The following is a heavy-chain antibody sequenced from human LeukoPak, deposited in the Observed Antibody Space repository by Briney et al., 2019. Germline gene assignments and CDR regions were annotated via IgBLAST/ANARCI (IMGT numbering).Heavy chain of an antibody. CDR1: GGSINSGTFY. V-gene: IGHV4-39*01. J-gene: IGHJ4*02. CDR3: ARRSDSGSDDGEDYFDY. D-gene: IGHD1-26*01. CDR2: MYYDGSS. Sequence: PSETLSLTCTVSGGSINSGTFYWGWIRQPPGKGLEWIGSMYYDGSSYYNPSLKSRVTTSVDTSKNQLSLKLTSVTAADTAVYFCARRSDSGSDDGEDYFDYWGQGTLVTVSS.